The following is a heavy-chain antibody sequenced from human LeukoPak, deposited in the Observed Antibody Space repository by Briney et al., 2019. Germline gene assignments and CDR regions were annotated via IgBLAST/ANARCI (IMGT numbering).Heavy chain of an antibody. CDR1: GFTFSSYW. J-gene: IGHJ3*02. D-gene: IGHD1-26*01. CDR2: IKQDGSEK. CDR3: ARVRRGSYYPHDAVDI. V-gene: IGHV3-7*01. Sequence: GGSLRLSCAASGFTFSSYWMSWVRQAPGKGLEWVANIKQDGSEKYYVDSVKGRFTISRDNAKNSLYLQMNSLRAEDTAVYYCARVRRGSYYPHDAVDIWGQGTMVTVSS.